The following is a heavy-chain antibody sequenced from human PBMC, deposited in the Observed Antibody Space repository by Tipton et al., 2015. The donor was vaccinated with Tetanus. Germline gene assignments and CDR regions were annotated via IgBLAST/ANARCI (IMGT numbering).Heavy chain of an antibody. CDR1: QFTFTNAW. CDR2: IKREVDGGTT. V-gene: IGHV3-15*01. CDR3: TPGDVAPLNDFDY. Sequence: VQLVQSGGGMVEPGGSLRVSCTASQFTFTNAWMSWVRQAPGKGLEWVGRIKREVDGGTTDYAAPAKGRFTITRDDSTKTLYLPMTGLQVEATGIYYCTPGDVAPLNDFDYWGQGPLVTVSS. J-gene: IGHJ4*02. D-gene: IGHD2-15*01.